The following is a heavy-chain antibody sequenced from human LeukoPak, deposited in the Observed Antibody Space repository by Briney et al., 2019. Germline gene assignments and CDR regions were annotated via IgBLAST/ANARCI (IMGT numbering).Heavy chain of an antibody. CDR1: GFTFSSYS. CDR3: ARVRNNLDF. V-gene: IGHV4-34*01. D-gene: IGHD1/OR15-1a*01. J-gene: IGHJ4*02. Sequence: GSLRLSCAASGFTFSSYSMNWVRQPPGKGLEWIGEINHSGSANYNPSLKSRVTISVDMAKKHFSLKLNSVTAADTAVYYCARVRNNLDFWGQGTLVTVSS. CDR2: INHSGSA.